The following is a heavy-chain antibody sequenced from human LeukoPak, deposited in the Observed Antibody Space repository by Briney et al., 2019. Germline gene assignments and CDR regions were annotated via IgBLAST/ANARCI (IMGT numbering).Heavy chain of an antibody. J-gene: IGHJ4*02. CDR3: ARALNWNYLN. CDR2: IYSGGST. Sequence: GRSLRLSCAASGFTVSSNYMSWVRQARGKGLGWVSVIYSGGSTYYADSVKGRSTISRHNSKNTLYLQMNSLRAEGTAVNYCARALNWNYLNWGQGTLVTVSS. V-gene: IGHV3-53*04. CDR1: GFTVSSNY. D-gene: IGHD1-7*01.